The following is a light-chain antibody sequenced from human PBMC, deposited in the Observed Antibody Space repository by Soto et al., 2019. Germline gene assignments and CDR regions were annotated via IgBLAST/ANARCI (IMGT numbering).Light chain of an antibody. CDR2: LCS. J-gene: IGKJ4*01. Sequence: DIVMHQSPLSLPVTPGEPASISCRSSQSFLHINGYNYSDWYLPKPGQPPQVLIYLCSNRASGVPDRFSGSGSGTDFTLKISRVEAEDVGVYYCMQAKQTPLTFGGGTKVEI. V-gene: IGKV2-28*01. CDR3: MQAKQTPLT. CDR1: QSFLHINGYNY.